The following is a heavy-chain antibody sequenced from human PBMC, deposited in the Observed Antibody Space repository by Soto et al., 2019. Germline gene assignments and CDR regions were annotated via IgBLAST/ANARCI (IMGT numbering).Heavy chain of an antibody. D-gene: IGHD6-13*01. CDR1: GGTFSSYA. CDR3: ARVSRSSSWYNYYYYGMDV. V-gene: IGHV1-69*13. Sequence: SVKVSCKASGGTFSSYAISWVRQAPGQGLEWMGGIIPIFGTANYAQMFQGRVTITADESTSTAYMELSSLRSEDTAVYYCARVSRSSSWYNYYYYGMDVWGQGTTVTVSS. CDR2: IIPIFGTA. J-gene: IGHJ6*02.